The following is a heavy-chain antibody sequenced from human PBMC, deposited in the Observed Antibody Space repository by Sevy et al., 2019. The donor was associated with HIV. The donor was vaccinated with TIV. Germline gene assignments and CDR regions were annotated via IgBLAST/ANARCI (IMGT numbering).Heavy chain of an antibody. Sequence: GGSLRLSCAASGFSLETFWIHWVRQAPGKGLEWVGRIKSNSDGGTTDYAAPLEGRFTMSRDDSENKISPQVTNLKIGATAGHYCATAQGTGYWGQGTLVTVSS. D-gene: IGHD3-9*01. J-gene: IGHJ4*02. CDR2: IKSNSDGGTT. CDR3: ATAQGTGY. V-gene: IGHV3-15*01. CDR1: GFSLETFW.